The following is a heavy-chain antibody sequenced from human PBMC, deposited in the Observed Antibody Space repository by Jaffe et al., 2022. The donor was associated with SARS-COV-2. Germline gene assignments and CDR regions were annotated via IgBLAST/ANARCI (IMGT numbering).Heavy chain of an antibody. CDR1: GFTVSTNY. Sequence: EVQLVESGGDLIQPGGSLRLTCTASGFTVSTNYMNWVRQAPGQGLEWVSLIYRDGSIDYSDSVKGRFTVSRDASRNTVYLQMSSLRAEDTAMYYCARGYSSQHHKVLDYWGQGTLVTVSS. J-gene: IGHJ4*02. D-gene: IGHD5-18*01. V-gene: IGHV3-53*01. CDR3: ARGYSSQHHKVLDY. CDR2: IYRDGSI.